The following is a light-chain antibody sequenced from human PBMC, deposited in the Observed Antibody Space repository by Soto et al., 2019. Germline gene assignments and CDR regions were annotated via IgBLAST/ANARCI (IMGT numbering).Light chain of an antibody. Sequence: QSVLTQPPSASGSPGQSVTMSCTGTSIDVGGYNFVSWYQQHPGKAPKLMIYEVSKRPSGVPDRFSGSKSGNTASLTVSGLQAEDDADYYCSSYAGSNNYVFGTGTKVTVL. CDR3: SSYAGSNNYV. V-gene: IGLV2-8*01. J-gene: IGLJ1*01. CDR2: EVS. CDR1: SIDVGGYNF.